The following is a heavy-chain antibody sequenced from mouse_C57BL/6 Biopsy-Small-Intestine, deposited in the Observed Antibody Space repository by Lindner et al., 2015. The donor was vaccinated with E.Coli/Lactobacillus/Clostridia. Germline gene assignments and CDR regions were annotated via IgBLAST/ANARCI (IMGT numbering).Heavy chain of an antibody. V-gene: IGHV1-82*01. J-gene: IGHJ3*01. CDR3: AEGDYGFAY. D-gene: IGHD2-4*01. Sequence: VQLQESGPELVKPGASVKISCKASGFVFSNSWMNWVKQRPGKGLEWIGRIYPGDGDTNYNEKFKGKATLTADKSSSTVYIQLSSLTSEDSAVYFCAEGDYGFAYWGQGTLVTVSA. CDR1: GFVFSNSW. CDR2: IYPGDGDT.